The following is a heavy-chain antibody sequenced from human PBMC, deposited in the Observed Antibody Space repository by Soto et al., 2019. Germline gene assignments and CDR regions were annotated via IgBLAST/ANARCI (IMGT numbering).Heavy chain of an antibody. J-gene: IGHJ6*02. CDR3: ARDHFRTTVTTTHYYYYGMDV. V-gene: IGHV1-69*12. D-gene: IGHD4-4*01. CDR2: IIPIFGTA. Sequence: QVQLVQSGAEVKKPGSSVKVSCKASGGTFSSYAISWVRQAPGQGLEWMRGIIPIFGTANYAQKFQGRVTITADESTSTAYMELSSLRSEDTAVYYCARDHFRTTVTTTHYYYYGMDVWGQGTTVTVSS. CDR1: GGTFSSYA.